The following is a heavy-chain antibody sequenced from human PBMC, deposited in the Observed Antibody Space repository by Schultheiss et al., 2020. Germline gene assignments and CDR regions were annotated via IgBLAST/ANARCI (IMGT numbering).Heavy chain of an antibody. CDR1: GFTFSSYD. CDR3: ASSVLSSSWYRYYFDY. CDR2: IKQDGSEK. Sequence: GGSLRLSCAASGFTFSSYDMHWVRQATGKGLEWVANIKQDGSEKYYVDSVKGRFTISRDNAKNSLYLQMNSLRAEDTAVYYCASSVLSSSWYRYYFDYWGQGTLVTVSS. V-gene: IGHV3-7*01. D-gene: IGHD6-13*01. J-gene: IGHJ4*02.